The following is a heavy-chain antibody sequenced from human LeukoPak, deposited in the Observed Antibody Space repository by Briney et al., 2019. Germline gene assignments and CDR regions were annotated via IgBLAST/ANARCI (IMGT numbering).Heavy chain of an antibody. Sequence: GGSLRLSCAASRFTFTRHAMSWVRQAPGKGLEWVATTGLESVHSLCADSVQGRFTFSRDNSRNTLDLQMDNLTVDDTAIYYCVRGDDIGKHPTRASYFDIWGQGTLVSASS. CDR2: TGLESVHS. CDR1: RFTFTRHA. V-gene: IGHV3-23*01. CDR3: VRGDDIGKHPTRASYFDI. D-gene: IGHD3-10*01. J-gene: IGHJ4*02.